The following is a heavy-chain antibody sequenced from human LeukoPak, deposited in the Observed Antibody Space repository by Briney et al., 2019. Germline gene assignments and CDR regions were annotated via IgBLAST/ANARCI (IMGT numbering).Heavy chain of an antibody. Sequence: GRSLRLSCAASGFTFSSYAMHWVRQAPGKGLEWVAVISYDGSNKYYADPVKGRFTISRDNSKNTLYLQMNSLRAEGTAVYYCARGISGWYDYWGQGTLVTVSS. V-gene: IGHV3-30-3*01. CDR2: ISYDGSNK. J-gene: IGHJ4*02. D-gene: IGHD6-19*01. CDR3: ARGISGWYDY. CDR1: GFTFSSYA.